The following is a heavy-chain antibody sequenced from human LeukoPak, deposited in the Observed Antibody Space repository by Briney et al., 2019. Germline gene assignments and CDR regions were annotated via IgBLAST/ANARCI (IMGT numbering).Heavy chain of an antibody. CDR2: INHSGST. Sequence: SETLSLTCAVYGGSFSGYYWSWIRQPPGKGLEGIGEINHSGSTNYNPSLKSRVTISVDTSKNQFSLKLSSVTAADTAVYYCARGTWLRPKMATAYYYMDVWGKGTTVTVSS. J-gene: IGHJ6*03. CDR1: GGSFSGYY. D-gene: IGHD5-24*01. CDR3: ARGTWLRPKMATAYYYMDV. V-gene: IGHV4-34*01.